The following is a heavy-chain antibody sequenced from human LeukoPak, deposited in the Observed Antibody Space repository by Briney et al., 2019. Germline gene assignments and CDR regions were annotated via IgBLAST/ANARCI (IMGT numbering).Heavy chain of an antibody. V-gene: IGHV3-15*01. CDR2: IKSTTDGGTT. CDR3: TTDGLSVY. CDR1: GFTFNNVW. J-gene: IGHJ4*02. Sequence: GGSLRLSCVASGFTFNNVWMSWARQAPGKGLEWVGRIKSTTDGGTTDYAAPVKGRFSISRDDSKNTLYLQMNSLKTEDTAVYYCTTDGLSVYWGQGTLVTVSS.